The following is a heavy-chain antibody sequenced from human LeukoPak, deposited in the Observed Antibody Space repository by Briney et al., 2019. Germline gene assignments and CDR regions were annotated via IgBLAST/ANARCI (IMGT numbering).Heavy chain of an antibody. CDR3: AKSHVRPCSGGSCRPSDY. V-gene: IGHV3-23*01. Sequence: GRCLRLAFSASAFTVIIYAMSSGRQAPGKGLEWGSAISGSGGSTYYADSVNGRFTIPRDNSKNTLYLQMTRLRAADTAVYYSAKSHVRPCSGGSCRPSDYWGQGTLVTVSS. CDR1: AFTVIIYA. D-gene: IGHD2-15*01. CDR2: ISGSGGST. J-gene: IGHJ4*02.